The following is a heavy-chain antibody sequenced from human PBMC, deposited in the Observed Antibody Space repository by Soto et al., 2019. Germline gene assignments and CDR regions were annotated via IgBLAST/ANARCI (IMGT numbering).Heavy chain of an antibody. CDR3: ARDNYYDSSGYYYRSAWEYDAFDI. CDR2: INAGNGNT. D-gene: IGHD3-22*01. Sequence: GASVKVSCKASGYTFTSYAMHWVRQAPGQRLEWMGWINAGNGNTKYSQKFQGRVTITRDTSASTAYMELSSLRSEGTAVYYCARDNYYDSSGYYYRSAWEYDAFDIWGQGTMVTVSS. J-gene: IGHJ3*02. V-gene: IGHV1-3*01. CDR1: GYTFTSYA.